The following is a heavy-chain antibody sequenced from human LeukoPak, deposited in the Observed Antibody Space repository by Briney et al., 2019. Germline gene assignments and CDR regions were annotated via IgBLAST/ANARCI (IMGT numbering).Heavy chain of an antibody. CDR1: GFTFSSYS. D-gene: IGHD5-12*01. CDR3: ARDREVVEWLRLYGYYYYGMDV. CDR2: ISSSSSYI. J-gene: IGHJ6*02. V-gene: IGHV3-21*01. Sequence: PGGSLRLSCAASGFTFSSYSMNWVRQAPGKGLEWVSSISSSSSYIYYADSVKGRFTISRDNDKNSLYLQMNSLRAEDTAVYYCARDREVVEWLRLYGYYYYGMDVWGQGTTVTVSS.